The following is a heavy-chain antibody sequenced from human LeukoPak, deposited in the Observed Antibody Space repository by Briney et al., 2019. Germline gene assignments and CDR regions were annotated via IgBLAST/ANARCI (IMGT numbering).Heavy chain of an antibody. CDR1: GGSITNYY. CDR2: IYTSGST. J-gene: IGHJ6*03. D-gene: IGHD5-12*01. V-gene: IGHV4-4*07. CDR3: ARGLGGYMDV. Sequence: SETLSLTCTVSGGSITNYYWSWIWQSAGKGLEWIGRIYTSGSTNYNPSLRSRVTMSLDTSKNQFSLNLSSVTAADTAVYYCARGLGGYMDVWGKGTTVTVSS.